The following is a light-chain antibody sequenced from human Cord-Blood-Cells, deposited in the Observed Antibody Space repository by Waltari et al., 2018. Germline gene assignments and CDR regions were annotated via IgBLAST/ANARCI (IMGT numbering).Light chain of an antibody. J-gene: IGLJ2*01. Sequence: QSALTQPRSVSESPGQSVTISCTGTSSDVGGYNYVSWYQQHTGKAPKLMIYDVSKRPSGVPDRFSGSKSGNTASLTISGLQAEDEADYYCCSYAGTVVFGGGTKLTVL. V-gene: IGLV2-11*01. CDR2: DVS. CDR1: SSDVGGYNY. CDR3: CSYAGTVV.